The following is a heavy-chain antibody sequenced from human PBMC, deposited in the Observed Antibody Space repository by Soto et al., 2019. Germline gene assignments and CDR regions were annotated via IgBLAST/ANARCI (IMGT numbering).Heavy chain of an antibody. J-gene: IGHJ4*02. D-gene: IGHD3-10*01. CDR2: ISTYNGNT. CDR3: SREMVRGVGSDY. V-gene: IGHV1-18*01. Sequence: ATVKVSCKASGYTFTSYGISWVRPAPGQGLEWMGWISTYNGNTKYAQKLQGRVTMTTDTSTSTAYMELRSLSSDDTAVFYCSREMVRGVGSDYWGQGTLVTVSS. CDR1: GYTFTSYG.